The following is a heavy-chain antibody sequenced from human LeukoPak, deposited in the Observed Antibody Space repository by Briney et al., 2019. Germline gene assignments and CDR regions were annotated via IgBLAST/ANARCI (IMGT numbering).Heavy chain of an antibody. CDR2: ISYDGSNK. D-gene: IGHD4/OR15-4a*01. CDR1: GFTFSSYG. J-gene: IGHJ4*02. Sequence: SGGSLRLSCAASGFTFSSYGMHWVRQAPGKGLEWVAVISYDGSNKYYADSVKGRFTIPRDNSKNTLYLQMNSLRAEDTAVYYCAKPVPGEGWTMDYWGQGTLVTVSS. CDR3: AKPVPGEGWTMDY. V-gene: IGHV3-30*18.